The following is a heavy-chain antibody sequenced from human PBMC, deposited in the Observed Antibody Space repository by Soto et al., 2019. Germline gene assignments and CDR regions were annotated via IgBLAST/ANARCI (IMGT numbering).Heavy chain of an antibody. J-gene: IGHJ4*01. CDR1: GATFSSYV. CDR3: AMQRLLEWLPQLHFDF. D-gene: IGHD3-3*01. Sequence: ASVKVSCKASGATFSSYVLSWVGPAPGKGLEWMGGIIPIFGTANYAQKFQGRVTITADESTSTAYMELSSLRSEDTAVYYCAMQRLLEWLPQLHFDFWGHGTLVTVPS. CDR2: IIPIFGTA. V-gene: IGHV1-69*13.